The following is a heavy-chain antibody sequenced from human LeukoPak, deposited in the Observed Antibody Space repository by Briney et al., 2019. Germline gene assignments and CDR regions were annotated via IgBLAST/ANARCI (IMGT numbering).Heavy chain of an antibody. D-gene: IGHD6-6*01. CDR1: GGSFSGYY. Sequence: SETLSLTCAVSGGSFSGYYWSWIRQPPRKGLEWIGEINHSGSTNYNPSLKCRVTISVDTSKNQFSLKLSSVTAADTAVYYCARLQQLVRGYYYYYMDVWGKGTTVTVSS. V-gene: IGHV4-34*01. CDR3: ARLQQLVRGYYYYYMDV. J-gene: IGHJ6*03. CDR2: INHSGST.